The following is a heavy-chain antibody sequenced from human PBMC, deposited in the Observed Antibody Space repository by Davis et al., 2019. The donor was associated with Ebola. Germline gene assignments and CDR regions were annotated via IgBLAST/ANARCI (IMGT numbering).Heavy chain of an antibody. Sequence: MPSETLSLTCTVSGGSINSNKYDWGWIRQPPGKGLEWIGTIYYSGYTYANPSLKSRVTMSVDTSKNQFSLKLSSVTAADTAVYYCARSHSDWLLPFDYWGQGSLATVSS. D-gene: IGHD3-9*01. V-gene: IGHV4-39*01. CDR2: IYYSGYT. CDR1: GGSINSNKYD. CDR3: ARSHSDWLLPFDY. J-gene: IGHJ4*02.